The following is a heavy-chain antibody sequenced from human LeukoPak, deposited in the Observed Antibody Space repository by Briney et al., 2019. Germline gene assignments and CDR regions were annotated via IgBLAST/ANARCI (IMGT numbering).Heavy chain of an antibody. CDR2: IRYDGSNK. V-gene: IGHV3-30*02. Sequence: GGSLRLSCAASGFTFSSYGMHWVRQAPGKGLEWVAFIRYDGSNKYYADSVKGRFTISRDNSKNTLYLQMNSLRAEDTAVYYRAKDRGFNDYFDYWGQGTLVTVSS. CDR3: AKDRGFNDYFDY. J-gene: IGHJ4*02. D-gene: IGHD3-10*01. CDR1: GFTFSSYG.